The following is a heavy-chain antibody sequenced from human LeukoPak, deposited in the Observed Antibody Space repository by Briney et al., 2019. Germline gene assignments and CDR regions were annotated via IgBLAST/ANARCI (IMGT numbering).Heavy chain of an antibody. CDR3: AKVGLYGGYYFDY. Sequence: GGSLRLSCAASGFTFSSYAMSWVRQALGKGLEWVSAISGSGGSTYYADSVKGRFTISRDNSKNTLYLQMNSLRAEDTAVYYCAKVGLYGGYYFDYWGQGTLVTVSS. CDR1: GFTFSSYA. D-gene: IGHD5-12*01. J-gene: IGHJ4*02. V-gene: IGHV3-23*01. CDR2: ISGSGGST.